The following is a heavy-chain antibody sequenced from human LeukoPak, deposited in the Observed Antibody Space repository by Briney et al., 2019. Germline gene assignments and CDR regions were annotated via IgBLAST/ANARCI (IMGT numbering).Heavy chain of an antibody. J-gene: IGHJ4*02. CDR3: ARGVEPLAANTLAY. V-gene: IGHV3-53*01. D-gene: IGHD1-14*01. Sequence: GGSLRLSCAASGFTVITNDMTWVRQAPGKGLVWVSVLYSDGNTKYAGSVQGRFTISRDNSKNTLYLEMNSLSPDDTAGYYCARGVEPLAANTLAYWGQGTLVTVSS. CDR2: LYSDGNT. CDR1: GFTVITND.